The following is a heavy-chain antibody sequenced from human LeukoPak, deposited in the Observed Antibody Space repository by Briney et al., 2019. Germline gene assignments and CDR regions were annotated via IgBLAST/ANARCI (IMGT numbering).Heavy chain of an antibody. J-gene: IGHJ4*02. CDR1: GYTLTELS. CDR2: FDPEDGET. Sequence: GASVKVSCEVSGYTLTELSTHWVRQAPGKGLEWMGGFDPEDGETIYAQKFQGRVTMTEDTSTDTAYMELSSLRSEDTAVYYCATIGGWELRGKVYYFDYWGQGTLVTVSS. V-gene: IGHV1-24*01. D-gene: IGHD1-26*01. CDR3: ATIGGWELRGKVYYFDY.